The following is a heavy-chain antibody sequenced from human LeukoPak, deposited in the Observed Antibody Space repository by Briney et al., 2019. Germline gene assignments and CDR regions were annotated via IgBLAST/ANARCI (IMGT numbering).Heavy chain of an antibody. D-gene: IGHD6-13*01. Sequence: GGSLRLSCAASGFTFSSYAMSWVRQAPGKGLEWVSAISGSGGSTYYADSVKGRFTISRDNSKNTLHLQMNSLRAEDTAVYYCAKCVDWVFGSTTCPLGYWGQGTLVTVSS. CDR1: GFTFSSYA. CDR3: AKCVDWVFGSTTCPLGY. J-gene: IGHJ4*02. V-gene: IGHV3-23*01. CDR2: ISGSGGST.